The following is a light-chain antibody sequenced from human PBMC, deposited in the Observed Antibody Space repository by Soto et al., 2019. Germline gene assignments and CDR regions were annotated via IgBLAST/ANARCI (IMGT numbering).Light chain of an antibody. J-gene: IGLJ2*01. V-gene: IGLV2-14*03. CDR2: DVD. CDR3: SSFTSSSTLV. Sequence: QSVLTQPASVSGSPGQSITISYTGTSSDVGTYKYVSWYQQHPGKAPKLLIYDVDNRPSGVSNRFSGSKSGNTASLTISGLQAEDESDYYCSSFTSSSTLVFGGGTKLTVL. CDR1: SSDVGTYKY.